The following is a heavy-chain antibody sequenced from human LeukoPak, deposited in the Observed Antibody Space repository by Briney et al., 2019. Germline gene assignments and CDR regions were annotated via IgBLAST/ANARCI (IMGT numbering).Heavy chain of an antibody. CDR2: VYTSGIT. Sequence: PSETLSLTCTVSGGFINSYYWSWIRQPAGKGLEWIGRVYTSGITIYNPSLKSRITMSVDTSKNQFSLKLTSVTAADTAVYYCARHNGFDRGYYYYMDVWGKGTTVTVSS. D-gene: IGHD3-9*01. J-gene: IGHJ6*03. CDR3: ARHNGFDRGYYYYMDV. V-gene: IGHV4-4*07. CDR1: GGFINSYY.